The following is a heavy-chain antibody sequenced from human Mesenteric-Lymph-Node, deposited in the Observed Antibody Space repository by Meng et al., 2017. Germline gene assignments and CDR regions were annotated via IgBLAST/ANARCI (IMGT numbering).Heavy chain of an antibody. CDR2: IIPIFGTA. D-gene: IGHD3-9*01. CDR3: ARGYYDILTGYSDTFDY. V-gene: IGHV1-69*06. CDR1: GGTFSSYA. Sequence: SVKVSCKASGGTFSSYAISWVRQAPGQGLEWMGGIIPIFGTANYAQKFQGRVTITADKSTSTAYMELSSLRSEDTAVYYCARGYYDILTGYSDTFDYWGQGTLVTVSS. J-gene: IGHJ4*02.